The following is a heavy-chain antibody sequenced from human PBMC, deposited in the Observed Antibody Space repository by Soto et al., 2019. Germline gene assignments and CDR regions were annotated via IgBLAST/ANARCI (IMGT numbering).Heavy chain of an antibody. V-gene: IGHV1-8*01. D-gene: IGHD2-15*01. CDR3: ARGSPEAIVVVVAATEEEFDY. CDR1: GYTFTSYD. J-gene: IGHJ4*02. CDR2: MNPNSGNT. Sequence: ASVKVSCKASGYTFTSYDINWVRQATGQGLEWIGWMNPNSGNTGYAQKFQGRVTMTRNTSISTAYMELSSLRSEDTAVYYCARGSPEAIVVVVAATEEEFDYWGQGTLVTVSS.